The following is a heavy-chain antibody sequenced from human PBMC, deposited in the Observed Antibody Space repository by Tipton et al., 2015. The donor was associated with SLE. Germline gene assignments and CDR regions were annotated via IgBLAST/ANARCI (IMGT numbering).Heavy chain of an antibody. V-gene: IGHV4-38-2*01. CDR3: ARALGERFLRGNWFDP. CDR2: IYHSGST. D-gene: IGHD3-3*01. CDR1: GYSISSGYY. J-gene: IGHJ5*02. Sequence: TLSLTCAVSGYSISSGYYWGWIRQPPGKGLEWIGSIYHSGSTYYNPSLKSRVTISVDTSKNQFSLKLSSVTAADTAVYYCARALGERFLRGNWFDPWGQGTLVTVSS.